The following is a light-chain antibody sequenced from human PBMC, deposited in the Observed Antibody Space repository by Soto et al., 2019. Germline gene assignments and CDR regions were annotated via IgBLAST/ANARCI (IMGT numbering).Light chain of an antibody. CDR1: SSDVGAHHS. Sequence: QSALTQPASVSGSPGQSFTISCTGTSSDVGAHHSVSWYQQHPGKAPKLIIFDVSNRPSGVSNRFSGSKSGNTASLTISGLHAEGGAYYYFSSFSDTGTLMFGGGTQLTVL. J-gene: IGLJ3*02. CDR2: DVS. V-gene: IGLV2-14*03. CDR3: SSFSDTGTLM.